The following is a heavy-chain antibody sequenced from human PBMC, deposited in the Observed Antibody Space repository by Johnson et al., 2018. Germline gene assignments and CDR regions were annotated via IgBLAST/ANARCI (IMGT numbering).Heavy chain of an antibody. V-gene: IGHV3-53*01. D-gene: IGHD1-26*01. Sequence: VQLVQSGGGLIQPGGSLRLSCAASGFTVSSNYMSWVRQAPGKGLDWVSVIYSGGSTYYADSVKGRFTISRDNSKNTLYLQMNSRRAEDTAVYYYATELPYRVPIAVHKEYCHHWGQGTLVTVSS. J-gene: IGHJ1*01. CDR2: IYSGGST. CDR1: GFTVSSNY. CDR3: ATELPYRVPIAVHKEYCHH.